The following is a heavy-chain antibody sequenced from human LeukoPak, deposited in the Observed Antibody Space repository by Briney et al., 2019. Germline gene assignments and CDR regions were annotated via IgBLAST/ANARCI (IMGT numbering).Heavy chain of an antibody. D-gene: IGHD6-19*01. V-gene: IGHV1-8*01. J-gene: IGHJ6*02. CDR3: ARGLAVAGTWGYYYYGMDV. CDR1: GYTFTSYD. Sequence: ASVKVSCKASGYTFTSYDINWVRQATGQGLEWMGWMNPNSGNTGYAQKFQGRVTMTRNTSISTAYMELSSLRSEDTAVYYRARGLAVAGTWGYYYYGMDVWGQGTTVTVSS. CDR2: MNPNSGNT.